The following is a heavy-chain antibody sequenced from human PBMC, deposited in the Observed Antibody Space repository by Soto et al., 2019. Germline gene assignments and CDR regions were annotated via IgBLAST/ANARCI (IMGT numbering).Heavy chain of an antibody. CDR3: VRVGGSGWTLDF. D-gene: IGHD6-25*01. Sequence: ASVKVSCKTSGYTFTSFAVHWVRQASGQRLEWMGWINVGNGDTKSSQNLQGRVTITRDTSASTVYMELSSLRSEDTAVYYCVRVGGSGWTLDFWGQGTLVTVSS. V-gene: IGHV1-3*01. J-gene: IGHJ4*02. CDR1: GYTFTSFA. CDR2: INVGNGDT.